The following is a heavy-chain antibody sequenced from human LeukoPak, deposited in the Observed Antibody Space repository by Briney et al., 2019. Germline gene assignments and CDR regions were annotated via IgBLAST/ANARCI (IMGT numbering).Heavy chain of an antibody. Sequence: GGSLRLSCAASGFTFNNYWMSWVRPAPGKGLEWVANINQDGSEKHYVDSVKGRFTISRDNAKNSLYLQMNSLRAEDTAVYYCARGTIAVAGIDYWGQGTLVTVSS. V-gene: IGHV3-7*01. CDR1: GFTFNNYW. J-gene: IGHJ4*02. CDR2: INQDGSEK. CDR3: ARGTIAVAGIDY. D-gene: IGHD6-19*01.